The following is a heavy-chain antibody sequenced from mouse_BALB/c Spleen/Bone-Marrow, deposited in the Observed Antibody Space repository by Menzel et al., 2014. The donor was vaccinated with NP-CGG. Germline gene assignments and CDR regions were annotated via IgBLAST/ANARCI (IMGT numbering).Heavy chain of an antibody. CDR2: INPYNGAT. CDR1: GYSFTGYY. J-gene: IGHJ1*01. V-gene: IGHV1-26*01. CDR3: ARGGWDWYFDV. Sequence: VQLQQSGPELVKPGAPVKISCKASGYSFTGYYMHWVKQSHVKSLEWIGRINPYNGATSYNQNFKDKASLTVDKSSSTAYMELHSLTSEDSAVYYCARGGWDWYFDVWGAGTTVTVSS.